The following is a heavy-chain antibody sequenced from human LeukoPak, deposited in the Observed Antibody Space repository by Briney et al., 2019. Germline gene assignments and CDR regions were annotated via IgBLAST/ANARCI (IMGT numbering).Heavy chain of an antibody. V-gene: IGHV3-7*01. CDR2: IKQDGSEK. CDR1: GFTFSSYW. D-gene: IGHD3-3*01. CDR3: ARVSPPWAYYDFWSGYYNDY. J-gene: IGHJ4*02. Sequence: PGGSLRLSCAASGFTFSSYWMSWARQAPGKGLEWVANIKQDGSEKYYVDSVKGRFTISRDNAKNSLYLQMNSLRAEDTAVYYCARVSPPWAYYDFWSGYYNDYWGQGTLVTVSS.